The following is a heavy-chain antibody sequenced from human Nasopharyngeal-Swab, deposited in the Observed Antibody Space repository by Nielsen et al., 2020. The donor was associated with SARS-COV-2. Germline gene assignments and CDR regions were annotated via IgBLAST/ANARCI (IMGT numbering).Heavy chain of an antibody. V-gene: IGHV4-39*07. CDR1: GGSISSSSYY. J-gene: IGHJ6*03. Sequence: SETLSLTCTVSGGSISSSSYYWGWIRQPPGKGLEWIGSIYYSGSTYYNPSLKSRVTISVDTSKNQFSLKLSSVTAADTAVYYRARVYYDSSGYYYYYYYYYMDVWGKGTTVTVSS. D-gene: IGHD3-22*01. CDR3: ARVYYDSSGYYYYYYYYYMDV. CDR2: IYYSGST.